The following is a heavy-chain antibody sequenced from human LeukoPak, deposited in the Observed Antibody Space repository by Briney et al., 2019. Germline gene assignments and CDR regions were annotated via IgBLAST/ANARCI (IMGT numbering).Heavy chain of an antibody. Sequence: SETLSLTCTVSGGSISSYYWSWIRQPPGKGLEWIGYIYYSGSTNYNPSLKSRVTISVDTSKNQFSLKLSSVTAADTAVYYCARVGGYSSGHKNWFDPWGQGTLVTVSS. CDR1: GGSISSYY. V-gene: IGHV4-59*01. D-gene: IGHD2-15*01. CDR2: IYYSGST. CDR3: ARVGGYSSGHKNWFDP. J-gene: IGHJ5*02.